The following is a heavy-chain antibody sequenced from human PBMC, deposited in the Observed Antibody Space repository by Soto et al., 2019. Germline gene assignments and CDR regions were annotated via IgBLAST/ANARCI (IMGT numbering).Heavy chain of an antibody. CDR2: IWYDGSNK. J-gene: IGHJ4*02. CDR3: AREVAGPHKSNDY. V-gene: IGHV3-33*01. D-gene: IGHD6-19*01. CDR1: GFTFSSYG. Sequence: PGGSLRLSCAASGFTFSSYGMHWVRQAPGKGLEWVAVIWYDGSNKYYADSVKGRFTISRDNSKNTLYLQMNSLRAEDTAVYYCAREVAGPHKSNDYWGQGTLVTVSS.